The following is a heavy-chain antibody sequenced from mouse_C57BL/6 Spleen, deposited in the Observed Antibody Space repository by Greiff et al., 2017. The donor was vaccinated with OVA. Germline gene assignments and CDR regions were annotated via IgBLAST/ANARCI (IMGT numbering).Heavy chain of an antibody. CDR3: ARCGYDPYALAY. V-gene: IGHV1-61*01. CDR2: IYPSDSAT. D-gene: IGHD2-2*01. J-gene: IGHJ4*01. Sequence: QVHVKQPGAELVRPGSSVKLSCKASGYTFTSYWMDWVKQRPGQGLEWIGNIYPSDSATNYNQKFKDKATLTVDKSSSTAYMQLSSLTSEDSAVYAGARCGYDPYALAYWGQGTSVTVSA. CDR1: GYTFTSYW.